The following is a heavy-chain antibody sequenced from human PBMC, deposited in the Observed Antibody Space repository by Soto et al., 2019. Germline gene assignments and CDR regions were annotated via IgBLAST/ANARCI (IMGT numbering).Heavy chain of an antibody. CDR3: STDFLTIIVGKHHDAFDI. Sequence: QVQLVQSGAEVKKPGASVKVSCKVSGYTLTELSMHWVRQAPGKGLEWMGGFDPEDGETIYAQKFQGRVTMTEDTSTDKAYMELSSLRSEDTAVYYCSTDFLTIIVGKHHDAFDIWGQGTMVTVSS. V-gene: IGHV1-24*01. CDR1: GYTLTELS. CDR2: FDPEDGET. D-gene: IGHD3-22*01. J-gene: IGHJ3*02.